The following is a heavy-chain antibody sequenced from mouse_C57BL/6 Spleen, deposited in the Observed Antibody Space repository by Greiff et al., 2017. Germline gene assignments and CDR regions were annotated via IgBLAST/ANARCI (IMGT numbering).Heavy chain of an antibody. J-gene: IGHJ3*01. V-gene: IGHV1-80*01. CDR2: IYPGDGDT. CDR1: GYAFSSYW. Sequence: QVQLQQSGAELVKPGASVKISCKASGYAFSSYWMNWVKQRPGKGLEWIGQIYPGDGDTNYNGKFKGKATLTADKSSSTTYMQRSRLTSEYSAVFFCARRKEDTSWFAYWGQGTLVTVSA. CDR3: ARRKEDTSWFAY.